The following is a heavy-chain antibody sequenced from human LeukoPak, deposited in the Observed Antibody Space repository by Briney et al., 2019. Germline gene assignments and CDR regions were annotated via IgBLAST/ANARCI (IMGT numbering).Heavy chain of an antibody. CDR3: ARRGTGHGMDV. D-gene: IGHD1-1*01. CDR2: INNDGSSA. CDR1: GNYW. V-gene: IGHV3-74*01. Sequence: GGSLRLSCAASGNYWMHWVRQVPGKGLVWVSRINNDGSSASYVDSVEGRFTISRDNARNTLFLQMNSLRAEDTAVYYCARRGTGHGMDVWGQGTTVIVSS. J-gene: IGHJ6*02.